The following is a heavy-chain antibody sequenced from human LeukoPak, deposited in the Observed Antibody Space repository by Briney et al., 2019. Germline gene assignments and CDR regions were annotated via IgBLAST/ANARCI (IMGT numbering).Heavy chain of an antibody. Sequence: ASVKVSCKASGYTFTSYGISWVRQAPGQGLEWMGWINPNSGGTNYAQKFQGRVTMTRDTSISTAYMELSRLRSDDTAVYYCARVRRYSSSSQGFDPWGQGTLVTVSS. V-gene: IGHV1-2*02. CDR2: INPNSGGT. D-gene: IGHD6-6*01. J-gene: IGHJ5*02. CDR1: GYTFTSYG. CDR3: ARVRRYSSSSQGFDP.